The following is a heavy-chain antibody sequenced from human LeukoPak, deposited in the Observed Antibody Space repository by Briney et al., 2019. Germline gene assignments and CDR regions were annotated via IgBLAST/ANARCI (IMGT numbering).Heavy chain of an antibody. Sequence: GSLRLSCAASGFTFNSYAMSWVRQAPGKGLEWVSVISGSGGSTYYADSVKGRFTISRDNSENTLYLQMNSLRVEDTAVYYCAKDGAIVATIHYFDYWGQGTLVTVST. D-gene: IGHD5-12*01. J-gene: IGHJ4*02. CDR1: GFTFNSYA. CDR2: ISGSGGST. V-gene: IGHV3-23*01. CDR3: AKDGAIVATIHYFDY.